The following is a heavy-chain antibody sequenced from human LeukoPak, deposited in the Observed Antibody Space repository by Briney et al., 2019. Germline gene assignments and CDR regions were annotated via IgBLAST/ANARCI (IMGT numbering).Heavy chain of an antibody. CDR3: AKTDSSSWYVSNWFDP. Sequence: GGSLRLSCAASGFTFSSYAMSWVRQAPGKGLEWVSVISGSGGSTYYADSVKGRFTISRDNSKNTLYLQMDSLRAEDTAVYYCAKTDSSSWYVSNWFDPWGQGTLVTVSS. CDR2: ISGSGGST. V-gene: IGHV3-23*01. J-gene: IGHJ5*02. CDR1: GFTFSSYA. D-gene: IGHD6-13*01.